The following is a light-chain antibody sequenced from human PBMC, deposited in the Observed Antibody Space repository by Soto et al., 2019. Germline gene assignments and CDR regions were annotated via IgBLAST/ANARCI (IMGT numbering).Light chain of an antibody. CDR2: GAS. CDR3: QQYATSPLT. J-gene: IGKJ4*01. CDR1: QSLSNNF. Sequence: EIVLTPSPGTLSLSPGDRAALSCGASQSLSNNFLAWYQQKPGQAPRLLISGASSRATGIPDRFSGSGSGTDFTLTITRVEPEDFAVYYCQQYATSPLTFGGGTKVDIK. V-gene: IGKV3-20*01.